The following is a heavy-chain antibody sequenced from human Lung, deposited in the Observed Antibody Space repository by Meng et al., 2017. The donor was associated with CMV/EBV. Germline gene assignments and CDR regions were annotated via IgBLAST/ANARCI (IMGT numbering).Heavy chain of an antibody. CDR1: GFTFSSYD. CDR2: ISSSSAYI. CDR3: ARGDYSGYDVSDY. D-gene: IGHD5-12*01. Sequence: GGSLRFSCEVPGFTFSSYDMTWVRQAPGRGLEWVSSISSSSAYIFYADSVKGRFTISRDNAKNSLNLQMHSLRAEDTALYYCARGDYSGYDVSDYGGQGTLVTVS. V-gene: IGHV3-21*06. J-gene: IGHJ4*02.